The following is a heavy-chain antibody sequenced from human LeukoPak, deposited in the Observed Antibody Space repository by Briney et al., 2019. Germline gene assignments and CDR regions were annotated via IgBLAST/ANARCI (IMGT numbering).Heavy chain of an antibody. CDR2: INHSGST. CDR1: GGSFSGYY. V-gene: IGHV4-34*01. J-gene: IGHJ4*02. Sequence: SETLSLTCAVYGGSFSGYYWSWIRQPPGKGLEWIGEINHSGSTNYNPSLKSRVTISVDTSKNQFSLKLSSVTAADTAVYYCARGRRNYCDSSGYYDYWGQGTLVTVSS. D-gene: IGHD3-22*01. CDR3: ARGRRNYCDSSGYYDY.